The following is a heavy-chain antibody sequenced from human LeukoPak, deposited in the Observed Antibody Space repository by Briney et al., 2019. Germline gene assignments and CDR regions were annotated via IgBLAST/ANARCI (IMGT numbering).Heavy chain of an antibody. CDR1: GGSISSYY. CDR3: ARAPTGWPGDAFDI. J-gene: IGHJ3*02. Sequence: SETLSLTCTVSGGSISSYYWSWIRQPPGKGLEWIGYIYYSGSTNYNPSLKSRVTISVDTSKNQFSLKLSSVTAADTAVYYCARAPTGWPGDAFDIWGQGTMVTVSS. CDR2: IYYSGST. V-gene: IGHV4-59*01. D-gene: IGHD1-1*01.